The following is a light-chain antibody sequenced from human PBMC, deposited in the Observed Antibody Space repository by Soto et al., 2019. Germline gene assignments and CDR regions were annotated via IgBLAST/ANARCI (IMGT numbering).Light chain of an antibody. CDR2: DAS. CDR1: QGISSA. Sequence: AIQLTRSPSSLSASVGDRVTITCRASQGISSALAWYQQKPGKAPKLLIYDASSLESGVPSRFSGSGSGTDFTLTISSLQPEDFATYYCQQFNSYPPRLTFGGGTKVEIK. CDR3: QQFNSYPPRLT. V-gene: IGKV1-13*02. J-gene: IGKJ4*01.